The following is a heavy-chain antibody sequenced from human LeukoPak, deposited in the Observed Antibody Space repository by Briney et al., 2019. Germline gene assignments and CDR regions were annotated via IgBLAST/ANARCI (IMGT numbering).Heavy chain of an antibody. CDR2: ISAYNGNT. V-gene: IGHV1-18*01. D-gene: IGHD2-15*01. CDR3: AREARRYCSGGSCYGMDV. CDR1: GYTFTSYG. Sequence: GASVKVSCKASGYTFTSYGISWVRQAPGQGLEWMGWISAYNGNTNYAQKLQGRVTMTTDTSTSTAYMELRSLRSDDTAVYYCAREARRYCSGGSCYGMDVWGQGTTVTVSS. J-gene: IGHJ6*02.